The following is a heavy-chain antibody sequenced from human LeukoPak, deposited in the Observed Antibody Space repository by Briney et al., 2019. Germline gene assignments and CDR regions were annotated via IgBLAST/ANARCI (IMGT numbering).Heavy chain of an antibody. V-gene: IGHV4-38-2*01. J-gene: IGHJ4*02. CDR2: IYHSGST. CDR3: ASTGTYYYDSSGIDY. CDR1: GYSISSGYY. D-gene: IGHD3-22*01. Sequence: SETLSLTCAVSGYSISSGYYWGWIRQPPGKGLEWIGSIYHSGSTYYNPSLKSRVTISVDTSKNQFSLKLSSVTAADTTVYYCASTGTYYYDSSGIDYWGQGTLVTVSS.